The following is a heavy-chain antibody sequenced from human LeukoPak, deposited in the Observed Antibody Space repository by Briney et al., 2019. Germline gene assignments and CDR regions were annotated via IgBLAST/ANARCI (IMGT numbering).Heavy chain of an antibody. D-gene: IGHD6-13*01. V-gene: IGHV3-15*01. CDR2: IKSKTDGGTT. CDR1: GFSFNNAW. CDR3: ITVVRSSWYPDY. J-gene: IGHJ4*02. Sequence: GGSLRLSCAASGFSFNNAWKCWVRQPQGKGPEWVGRIKSKTDGGTTDYAAPVKGRFTISRDDSENTLYLQMNSLKTEDTAMYYCITVVRSSWYPDYWGQGTLVTVSS.